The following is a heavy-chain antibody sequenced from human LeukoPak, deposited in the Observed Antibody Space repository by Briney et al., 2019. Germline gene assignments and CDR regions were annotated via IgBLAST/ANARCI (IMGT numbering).Heavy chain of an antibody. V-gene: IGHV3-23*01. CDR1: GFTFSSYA. D-gene: IGHD3-10*01. J-gene: IGHJ4*02. Sequence: GGSQRLSCAASGFTFSSYAMSWVRQAPGKGLEWVSAISGSGGSTYYADSVKGRFTISRDNSKKTLYLQMNSLRAEDTAAYYCAKTFTMVRAQADYFDYWGQGTLVTVSS. CDR3: AKTFTMVRAQADYFDY. CDR2: ISGSGGST.